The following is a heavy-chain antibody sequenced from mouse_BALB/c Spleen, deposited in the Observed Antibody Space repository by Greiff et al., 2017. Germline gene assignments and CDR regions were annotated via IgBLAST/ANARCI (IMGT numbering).Heavy chain of an antibody. Sequence: EVQLQQSGAELVRPGALVKLSCKASGFNIKDYYMHWMKQRPEQGLEWIGWIDPENGNTIYDPKFQGKASITADTSSNTAYLQLSSLTSEDTAFYFCARNGNGNYYWGQGTTLTVSS. CDR1: GFNIKDYY. V-gene: IGHV14-1*02. CDR3: ARNGNGNYY. CDR2: IDPENGNT. D-gene: IGHD2-1*01. J-gene: IGHJ2*01.